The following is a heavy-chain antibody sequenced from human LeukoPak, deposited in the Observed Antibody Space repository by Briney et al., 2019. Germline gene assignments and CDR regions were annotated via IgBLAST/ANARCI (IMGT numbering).Heavy chain of an antibody. CDR3: ARAEGYYYYGMDV. CDR1: GGSFSGYY. J-gene: IGHJ6*02. V-gene: IGHV4-34*01. Sequence: WETLSLTCAVYGGSFSGYYWSWIRQPPGKGLELIGEINHSGSTNYNPSLKSRVTISVDTSKNQFSLKPSSVTAADTAVYYCARAEGYYYYGMDVWGQGTTVTVSS. CDR2: INHSGST.